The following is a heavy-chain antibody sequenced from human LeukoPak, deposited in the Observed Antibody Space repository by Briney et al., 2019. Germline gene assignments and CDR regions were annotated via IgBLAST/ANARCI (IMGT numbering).Heavy chain of an antibody. D-gene: IGHD3-3*01. CDR1: GFTFSSYV. V-gene: IGHV3-30*04. J-gene: IGHJ4*02. CDR3: ASEIIFGSFDY. CDR2: ISYDGSNK. Sequence: PGRSLRLSCAASGFTFSSYVMHWVRQAPGKGLEWVAVISYDGSNKYYADSVKGRFTISRDNSKNTLYLQMNSLRAEDTAVYYCASEIIFGSFDYWGQGTLVTVSS.